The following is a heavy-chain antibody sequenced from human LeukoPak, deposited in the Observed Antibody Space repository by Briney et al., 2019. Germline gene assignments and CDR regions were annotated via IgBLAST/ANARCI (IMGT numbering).Heavy chain of an antibody. D-gene: IGHD3-10*01. CDR2: INEDGTEE. J-gene: IGHJ4*02. V-gene: IGHV3-7*01. Sequence: QTGGSLRLSCAASGFTFSSYWMSWVRQAPGKGLEWVANINEDGTEEYYVDSVKGRVTISRDNAKNSLYLQMNSLRAEDTAVYYCARESTMVRGVLDYWGQGTLVTVSS. CDR3: ARESTMVRGVLDY. CDR1: GFTFSSYW.